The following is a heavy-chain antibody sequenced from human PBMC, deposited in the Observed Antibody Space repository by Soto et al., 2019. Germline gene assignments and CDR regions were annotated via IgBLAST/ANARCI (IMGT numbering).Heavy chain of an antibody. Sequence: QVQLVQSGAEVKKPGASVKVSCKPSGYTFTSNYIHWVRQAPGQGLEWMGTINPSGGDTTYAQKFQGRVTMTRDTSTSTVYMELSSLRPEDTAVYYCARIAAGYWGQGTLVTVSS. CDR1: GYTFTSNY. CDR3: ARIAAGY. CDR2: INPSGGDT. J-gene: IGHJ4*02. D-gene: IGHD6-25*01. V-gene: IGHV1-46*01.